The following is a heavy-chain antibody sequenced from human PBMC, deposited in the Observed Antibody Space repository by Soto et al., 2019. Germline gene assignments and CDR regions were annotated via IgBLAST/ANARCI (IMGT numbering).Heavy chain of an antibody. CDR1: GGSISSGGYY. CDR2: NYYSGIT. D-gene: IGHD2-15*01. V-gene: IGHV4-39*01. CDR3: ARPAMAHSS. J-gene: IGHJ5*02. Sequence: SETLSLTCTVSGGSISSGGYYWTWIRQHPGKGLEWIGYNYYSGITYYNPSLKSRVTISVDTSKNQFSLKLSSVTAADTAVYYCARPAMAHSSWGQGTLVTVSS.